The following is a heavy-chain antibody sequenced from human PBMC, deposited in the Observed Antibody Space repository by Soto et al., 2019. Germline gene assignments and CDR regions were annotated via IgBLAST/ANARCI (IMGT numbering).Heavy chain of an antibody. D-gene: IGHD2-15*01. CDR1: GFTFSSCT. J-gene: IGHJ6*02. Sequence: EVHLVESGGGLVKPGGSLRLSCAVSGFTFSSCTMNWVRQAPGKGLEWVSSISPSTSHIYYADSVKGRFTISRDNAKNSLFLQMHSLRAEDTAVYYCSGCSGGAGPQNYGMDVWGQGTTVTVSS. V-gene: IGHV3-21*01. CDR3: SGCSGGAGPQNYGMDV. CDR2: ISPSTSHI.